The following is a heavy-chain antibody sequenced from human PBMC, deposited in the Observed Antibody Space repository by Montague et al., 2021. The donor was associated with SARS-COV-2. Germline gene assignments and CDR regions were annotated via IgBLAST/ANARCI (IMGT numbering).Heavy chain of an antibody. CDR3: ARDQGGYGTFDI. D-gene: IGHD5-12*01. V-gene: IGHV3-11*01. Sequence: SLRLSCAASGFIFSDYYMTWIRQAPGKGLEWVSHISGSGSKTYYADSVKGRFTISRDTANNSVYLQMNFLGAENTAVYYCARDQGGYGTFDIWAQGTLVTVS. J-gene: IGHJ3*02. CDR1: GFIFSDYY. CDR2: ISGSGSKT.